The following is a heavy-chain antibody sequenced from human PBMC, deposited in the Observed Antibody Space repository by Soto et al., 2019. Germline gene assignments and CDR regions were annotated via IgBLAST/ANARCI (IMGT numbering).Heavy chain of an antibody. J-gene: IGHJ5*02. V-gene: IGHV4-34*01. Sequence: SETLSLTCAVHGGSFSGYYWSWIRQPPGKGLEWIGEINHSGSTNYNPSLKSRVTISVDTSKNQFSLKLSSVTAADTAVYYCASRSIAARRFDPWGQGTLVTVS. CDR2: INHSGST. CDR1: GGSFSGYY. D-gene: IGHD6-6*01. CDR3: ASRSIAARRFDP.